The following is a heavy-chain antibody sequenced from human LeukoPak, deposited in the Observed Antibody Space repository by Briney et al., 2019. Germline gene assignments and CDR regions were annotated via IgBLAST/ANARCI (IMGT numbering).Heavy chain of an antibody. CDR2: FDPEDGEI. J-gene: IGHJ4*02. CDR1: GDSLNELS. V-gene: IGHV1-24*01. CDR3: AAARLNEFWWGY. Sequence: ASMKVSCKVSGDSLNELSMHWVRQSPGKGLEWLGGFDPEDGEIVYAQKFRGRVNMTEDTSTDTAYMSLGSLRPDDTAVYYCAAARLNEFWWGYWGQGTLVTVSS. D-gene: IGHD3-3*01.